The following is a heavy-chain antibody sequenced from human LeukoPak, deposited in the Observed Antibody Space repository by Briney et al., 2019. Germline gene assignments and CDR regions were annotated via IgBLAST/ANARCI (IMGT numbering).Heavy chain of an antibody. CDR3: ARGWESGSSYNWFDP. V-gene: IGHV4-59*01. CDR2: IYYSGST. Sequence: PSETLSLTCTVSGGSISSYYWSWIRQPPGTGLEWIGYIYYSGSTNYNPSLKSRVTISVDTSKNQFSLKLSSVTAADTAVYYCARGWESGSSYNWFDPWGQGTLVTVSS. D-gene: IGHD3-3*01. CDR1: GGSISSYY. J-gene: IGHJ5*02.